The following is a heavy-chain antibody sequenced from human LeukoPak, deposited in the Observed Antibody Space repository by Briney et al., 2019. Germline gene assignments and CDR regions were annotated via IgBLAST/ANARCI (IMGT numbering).Heavy chain of an antibody. V-gene: IGHV1-69*02. D-gene: IGHD3-3*01. J-gene: IGHJ6*02. CDR3: AAGQAKGDFWSGYRVDDYYYGMDV. Sequence: ASVKVSCKASGGTFSSYTISWVRQAPGQGLERMGRIIPILGIANYAQKFQGRVTITADKSTNTAYMELSSLRSEDTAVYYCAAGQAKGDFWSGYRVDDYYYGMDVWGQGTTVTVSS. CDR1: GGTFSSYT. CDR2: IIPILGIA.